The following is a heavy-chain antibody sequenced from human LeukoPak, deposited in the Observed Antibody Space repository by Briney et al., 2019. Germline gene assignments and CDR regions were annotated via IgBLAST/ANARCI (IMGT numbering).Heavy chain of an antibody. J-gene: IGHJ3*02. D-gene: IGHD6-6*01. Sequence: SETLSLTCAVYGGSFSGYYWSWIRQPPGKGLEWIGEINHSGSTNYNPSLKSRVTISVDTSKNQFSLKLSSVTAADTAVYYCGRVTEYSSPSYAFDIWGQGTMVTVSS. V-gene: IGHV4-34*01. CDR2: INHSGST. CDR1: GGSFSGYY. CDR3: GRVTEYSSPSYAFDI.